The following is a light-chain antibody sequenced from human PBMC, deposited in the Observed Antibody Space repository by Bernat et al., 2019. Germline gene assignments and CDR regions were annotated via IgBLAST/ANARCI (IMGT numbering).Light chain of an antibody. V-gene: IGLV2-14*03. CDR3: TSYTSTSALYV. CDR2: DVT. CDR1: NSDVGGYKF. Sequence: QSALTQPASVSGSPGQSITISCTGTNSDVGGYKFVSWYQHHPGKAPKLIIYDVTNRPSGISDRFSASKSVNTASLTISGLRAEDEADYFCTSYTSTSALYVFVTGTKVTVL. J-gene: IGLJ1*01.